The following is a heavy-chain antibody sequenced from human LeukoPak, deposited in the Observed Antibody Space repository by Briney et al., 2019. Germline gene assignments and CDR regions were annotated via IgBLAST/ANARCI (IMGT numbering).Heavy chain of an antibody. CDR3: ARAQTLFWEFDGFDI. J-gene: IGHJ3*02. CDR2: MTVTNKI. V-gene: IGHV3-69-1*01. D-gene: IGHD3-3*01. CDR1: GFTFSSHS. Sequence: GGSLRLSCAASGFTFSSHSINWVRQAPGKGLEWSATMTVTNKIYYSDSVNGRFTISRDNAENSAYLQMNSLRDQHTALYSCARAQTLFWEFDGFDIWGRGTTVTVSS.